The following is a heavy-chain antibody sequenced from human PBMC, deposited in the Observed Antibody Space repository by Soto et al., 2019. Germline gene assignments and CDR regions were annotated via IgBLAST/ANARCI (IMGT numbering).Heavy chain of an antibody. CDR2: ISSSSSTI. Sequence: GGSLRLSCAASGFTFSSYSMNWVRQAPGKGLEWVSYISSSSSTIYYADSVKGRFTISRDNAKNSLYLQMNSLRDEDTAVYYCARDLRAGTPYYYYGMDVWGQGTTVTVSS. J-gene: IGHJ6*02. D-gene: IGHD1-7*01. CDR1: GFTFSSYS. CDR3: ARDLRAGTPYYYYGMDV. V-gene: IGHV3-48*02.